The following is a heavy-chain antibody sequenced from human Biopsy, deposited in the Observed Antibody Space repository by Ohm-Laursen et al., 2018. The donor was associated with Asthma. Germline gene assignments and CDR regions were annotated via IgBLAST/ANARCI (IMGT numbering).Heavy chain of an antibody. CDR2: INSVFGTT. Sequence: ESSVKVSCKSLGGTFNTYVIGWVRQAPGQGLEWMGGINSVFGTTTYPQKFQGRVTITADDSTSTVYMELSSLRSEDTAVYYCARKAGSCISRTCYSLDFWGQGTLVTVSS. CDR3: ARKAGSCISRTCYSLDF. D-gene: IGHD2-2*01. V-gene: IGHV1-69*01. CDR1: GGTFNTYV. J-gene: IGHJ4*02.